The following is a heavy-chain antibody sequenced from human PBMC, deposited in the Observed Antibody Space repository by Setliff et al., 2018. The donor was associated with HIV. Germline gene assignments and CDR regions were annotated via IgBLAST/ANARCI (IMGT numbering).Heavy chain of an antibody. D-gene: IGHD1-26*01. CDR1: GGSFSGSY. J-gene: IGHJ4*02. V-gene: IGHV4-34*01. Sequence: SETLSLTCAVYGGSFSGSYWSWIRQPPGKGLEWIGEINRSGSTNYSPSLKSRVTISVDTSKNQFSLKLSSVTAADTAVYYCASRRAAMWHGLFVGFENWGQGTLVTVSS. CDR2: INRSGST. CDR3: ASRRAAMWHGLFVGFEN.